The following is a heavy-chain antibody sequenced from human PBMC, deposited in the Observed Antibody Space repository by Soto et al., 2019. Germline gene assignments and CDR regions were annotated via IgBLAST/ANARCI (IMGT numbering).Heavy chain of an antibody. Sequence: QVQLVGSGGGVVQPGRSLRLSCAASGFTFSSYGMHWVRQAPGKGLEWVTVISYDGSNKYYADSVKGRFTISRDNSKNTLFLQMNSLGAEDTAVYYCAKATIYGGHHYWYFDLWGRGTVVTVSS. CDR2: ISYDGSNK. J-gene: IGHJ2*01. CDR3: AKATIYGGHHYWYFDL. CDR1: GFTFSSYG. D-gene: IGHD4-17*01. V-gene: IGHV3-30*18.